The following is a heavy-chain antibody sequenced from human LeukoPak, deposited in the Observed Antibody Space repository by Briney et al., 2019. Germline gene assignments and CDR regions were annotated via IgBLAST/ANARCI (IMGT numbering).Heavy chain of an antibody. Sequence: PGRSLRLSCAASGFTFSSYGMHWVRQAPGKGLEWVAVISYDGSNKYYADSVKGRFTISRDNSKNTLYLQMNSLRAEDTAVYYCAKDHHLYGGKPEADYWGQGTLVTVSS. D-gene: IGHD4-23*01. CDR2: ISYDGSNK. V-gene: IGHV3-30*18. CDR1: GFTFSSYG. J-gene: IGHJ4*02. CDR3: AKDHHLYGGKPEADY.